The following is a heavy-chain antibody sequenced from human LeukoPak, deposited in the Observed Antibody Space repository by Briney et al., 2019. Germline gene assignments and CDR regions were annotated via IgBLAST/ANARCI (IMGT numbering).Heavy chain of an antibody. CDR3: ARDQARGYSYGSIDY. J-gene: IGHJ4*02. V-gene: IGHV4-39*07. CDR2: LYYSGST. D-gene: IGHD5-18*01. Sequence: SETLSLTCTVSGGSISNTNYYWGWIRQPPGKGLEWIGSLYYSGSTYYNPSLKSRVTISVDTSKNQFSLKLSSVTAADTAVYYCARDQARGYSYGSIDYWGQGTLVTVSS. CDR1: GGSISNTNYY.